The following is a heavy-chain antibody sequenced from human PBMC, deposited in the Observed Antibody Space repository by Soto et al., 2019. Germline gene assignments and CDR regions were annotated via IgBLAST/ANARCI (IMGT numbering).Heavy chain of an antibody. Sequence: QVQLVESGGGVVQPGRSLRLSCAASGFTFSSYGMHWVRQAPGKGLEWVAVIWYDGSNKYYADSVKGRFTISRDNSKNTLYLQMNSLRAEDTAVYYCAREDYYDSSGYAAIVIDYWGQGTLVTVSS. V-gene: IGHV3-33*01. D-gene: IGHD3-22*01. CDR2: IWYDGSNK. J-gene: IGHJ4*02. CDR3: AREDYYDSSGYAAIVIDY. CDR1: GFTFSSYG.